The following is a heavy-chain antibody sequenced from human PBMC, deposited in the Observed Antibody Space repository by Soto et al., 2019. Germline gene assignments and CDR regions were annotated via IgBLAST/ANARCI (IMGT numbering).Heavy chain of an antibody. J-gene: IGHJ4*02. CDR2: IIPILGIA. CDR3: ASRSYSGYDSFEFDY. CDR1: GGTFSSYT. D-gene: IGHD5-12*01. Sequence: SVKVSCKASGGTFSSYTISWVRQAPGQGLEWMGRIIPILGIANYAQKFQGRVTITADKSTSTAYMELSSLRSEDTAVYYCASRSYSGYDSFEFDYWGQGTLVTVSS. V-gene: IGHV1-69*02.